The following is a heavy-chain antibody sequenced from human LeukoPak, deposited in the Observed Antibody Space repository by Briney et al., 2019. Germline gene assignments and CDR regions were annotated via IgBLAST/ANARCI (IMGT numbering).Heavy chain of an antibody. CDR2: IYHSGST. CDR3: ARIPVRDYVQN. CDR1: GYSISSGYY. Sequence: SETLSLTCAVSGYSISSGYYWGWIRQPPGKGLEWIGSIYHSGSTYYNPSLKSRVTISVDTSKNQFSLKLSSVTAADTAVYYCARIPVRDYVQNWGQGTLVTVSS. J-gene: IGHJ1*01. V-gene: IGHV4-38-2*01. D-gene: IGHD6-6*01.